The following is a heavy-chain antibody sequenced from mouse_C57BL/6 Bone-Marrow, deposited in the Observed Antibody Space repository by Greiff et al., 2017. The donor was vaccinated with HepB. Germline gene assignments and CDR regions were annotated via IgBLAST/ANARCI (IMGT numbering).Heavy chain of an antibody. D-gene: IGHD2-5*01. Sequence: QVQLQQPGAELVMPGASVKLSCKASGYTFTSYWMHWVKQRPGQGLEWIGEIDPSDSYTNYNQKFKGKSTLTVDKSSSTAYMQLSSLTAEDSAVYYCARERSNYVHWYFDVWGTGTTVTVSS. CDR1: GYTFTSYW. V-gene: IGHV1-69*01. J-gene: IGHJ1*03. CDR2: IDPSDSYT. CDR3: ARERSNYVHWYFDV.